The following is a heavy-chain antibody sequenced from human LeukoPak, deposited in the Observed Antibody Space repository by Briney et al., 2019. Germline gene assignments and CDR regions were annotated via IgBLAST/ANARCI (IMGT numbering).Heavy chain of an antibody. CDR3: ARYEYCSGGRCYNDY. D-gene: IGHD2-15*01. J-gene: IGHJ4*02. V-gene: IGHV4-59*01. Sequence: SETLSLTCTVSGGSISSYYWSWIRQPPGKGLEWIGYIYYSGSTNYNPSLKSRVTISVDTSKNQFSLKLNSVTAADTAVYYCARYEYCSGGRCYNDYWGQGTLVTVSS. CDR1: GGSISSYY. CDR2: IYYSGST.